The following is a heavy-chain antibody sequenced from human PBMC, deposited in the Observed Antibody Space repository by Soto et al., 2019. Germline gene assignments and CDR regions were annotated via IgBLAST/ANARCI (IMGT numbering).Heavy chain of an antibody. D-gene: IGHD5-12*01. J-gene: IGHJ4*02. CDR2: ISVDNGNT. V-gene: IGHV1-18*01. CDR3: ARHGSSTDFDY. CDR1: CYTFTTSG. Sequence: ASVTVACKASCYTFTTSGISWVRQAPGQGLEWMGWISVDNGNTNYAQKFQGRVTMTRDTSTNTAYMELRSLRSDDTAVYYCARHGSSTDFDYWGQGALVTVSS.